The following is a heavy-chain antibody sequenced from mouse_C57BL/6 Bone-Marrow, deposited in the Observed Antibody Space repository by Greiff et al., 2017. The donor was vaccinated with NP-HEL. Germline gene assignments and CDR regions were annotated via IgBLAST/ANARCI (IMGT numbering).Heavy chain of an antibody. D-gene: IGHD4-1*01. CDR3: ARNAGTIAMDY. Sequence: EVQLQQSGPELVKPGASVKISCKASGYTFTDYYMNWVKQSHGKSLEWIGDINPNNGGTSYNQKFKGKATLTVDKSSSTAYMELRSLTSEDSAVYYCARNAGTIAMDYWGQGTSVTVSS. CDR2: INPNNGGT. J-gene: IGHJ4*01. CDR1: GYTFTDYY. V-gene: IGHV1-26*01.